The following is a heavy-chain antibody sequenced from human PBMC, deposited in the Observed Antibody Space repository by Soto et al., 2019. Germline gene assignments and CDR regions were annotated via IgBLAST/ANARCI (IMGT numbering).Heavy chain of an antibody. D-gene: IGHD4-4*01. J-gene: IGHJ4*02. CDR2: IKQDGSEK. CDR1: GFTFSSYW. Sequence: EVQVVESGGGLVQPGGSLRLSCAASGFTFSSYWMGWVRQAPGKGLEWVANIKQDGSEKYYVDSVKGRFTISRDNAKNSLLLQMKSLRAEDTAVYYCARSSNSASDYWGQGTLVTVSS. V-gene: IGHV3-7*03. CDR3: ARSSNSASDY.